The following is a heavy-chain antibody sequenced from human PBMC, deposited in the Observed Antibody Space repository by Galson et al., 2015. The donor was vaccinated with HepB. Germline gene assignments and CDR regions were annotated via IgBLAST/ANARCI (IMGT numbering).Heavy chain of an antibody. CDR2: ITHDGVGT. J-gene: IGHJ3*01. CDR1: GFNFNYYA. D-gene: IGHD3-9*01. CDR3: VKEDILSGFSVGSFHV. Sequence: SLRLSCAASGFNFNYYAMHWVRQAPGRGLEYISGITHDGVGTNYADSVNGRFTISRDNARKSLNLQVTSLRPEDTALYYCVKEDILSGFSVGSFHVWGQGTMVTVSS. V-gene: IGHV3-64D*06.